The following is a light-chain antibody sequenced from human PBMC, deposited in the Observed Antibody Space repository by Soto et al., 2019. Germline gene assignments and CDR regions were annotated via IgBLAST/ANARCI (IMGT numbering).Light chain of an antibody. V-gene: IGKV4-1*01. CDR1: HSILYSSNNKNY. CDR2: WAS. Sequence: DIVMSQSPDSLAVSLGERATINCKSRHSILYSSNNKNYLAWYQQKPGQPPKLLIYWASTRESGVPDRFSGSGSGTDFTLTISNLQAEDVAVYYCQQYYTTPLTFGGGTKVDIK. J-gene: IGKJ4*01. CDR3: QQYYTTPLT.